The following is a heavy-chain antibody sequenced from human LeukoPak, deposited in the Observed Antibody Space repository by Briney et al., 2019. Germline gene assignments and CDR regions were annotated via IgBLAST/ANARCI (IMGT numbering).Heavy chain of an antibody. CDR2: ISAYSGNT. D-gene: IGHD2-15*01. CDR3: ARAPGYCSGGSCYGNPFDY. J-gene: IGHJ4*02. V-gene: IGHV1-18*01. Sequence: ASVKVSCKASGYTFKSYGISWVRQAPGQGPEWMGWISAYSGNTNYAQKLQGRVTLTTDTSTNTAYMELRSLRSADTAVYYCARAPGYCSGGSCYGNPFDYWGQGTLVTVSS. CDR1: GYTFKSYG.